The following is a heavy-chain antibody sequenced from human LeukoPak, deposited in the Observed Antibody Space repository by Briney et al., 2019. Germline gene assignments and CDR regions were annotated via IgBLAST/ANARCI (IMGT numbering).Heavy chain of an antibody. CDR3: AREGSSGTDY. J-gene: IGHJ4*02. V-gene: IGHV4-34*01. Sequence: SETLSLTCAVNGGSFSGYYWSWIRQPPGRGLEWIGEINHSGSTNYNPSLKSRVTISVDTSKNQFSLKLSSVTAADTAVYCCAREGSSGTDYWGQGTLVTVSS. D-gene: IGHD3-22*01. CDR2: INHSGST. CDR1: GGSFSGYY.